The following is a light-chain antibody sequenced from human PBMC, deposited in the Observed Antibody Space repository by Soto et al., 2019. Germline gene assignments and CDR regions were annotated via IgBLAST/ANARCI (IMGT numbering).Light chain of an antibody. CDR3: QQYNKWPQVT. J-gene: IGKJ1*01. Sequence: EIVMTQSPATLSVSPGERATLSCRASQSVSSNLAWYQQKPGQAPRLLIYGASTRATGIPARFSGSGSGTEFTLTISSLQSEDFAAYYCQQYNKWPQVTFGQGTKVDIK. CDR2: GAS. CDR1: QSVSSN. V-gene: IGKV3-15*01.